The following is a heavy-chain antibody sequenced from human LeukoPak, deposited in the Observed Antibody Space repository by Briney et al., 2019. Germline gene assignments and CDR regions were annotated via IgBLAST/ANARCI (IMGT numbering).Heavy chain of an antibody. V-gene: IGHV3-74*01. Sequence: PGGSLRLSCATSGFTFSTYWMHWVRQAPGKGLVWVSRIDSDGSSTSYADSVKGRFTISRDNAKNTLYLQMNSLRAEDAAVYYCARDHIRSLDYWGQGTLVTVSS. J-gene: IGHJ4*02. D-gene: IGHD1-14*01. CDR3: ARDHIRSLDY. CDR2: IDSDGSST. CDR1: GFTFSTYW.